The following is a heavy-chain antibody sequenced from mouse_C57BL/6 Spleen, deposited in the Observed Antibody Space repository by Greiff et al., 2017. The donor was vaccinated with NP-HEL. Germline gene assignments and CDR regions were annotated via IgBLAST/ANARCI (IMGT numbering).Heavy chain of an antibody. Sequence: VQGVESGGDLVKPGGSLKLSCAASGFTFSSYGMSWVRQTPDKRLEWVATISSGGSYTYYPDSVKGRFTISRDNAKNTLYLQMSSLKSEDTAMYYCAREGLLRSHYFDYWGQGTTLTVSS. CDR3: AREGLLRSHYFDY. V-gene: IGHV5-6*01. CDR1: GFTFSSYG. CDR2: ISSGGSYT. D-gene: IGHD1-1*01. J-gene: IGHJ2*01.